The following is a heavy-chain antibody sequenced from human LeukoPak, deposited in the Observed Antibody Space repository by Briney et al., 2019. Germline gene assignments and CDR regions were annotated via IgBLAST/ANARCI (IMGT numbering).Heavy chain of an antibody. V-gene: IGHV4-39*07. CDR1: GGSISSSSYY. D-gene: IGHD3-10*01. J-gene: IGHJ5*02. CDR2: IYYSGST. Sequence: PSETLSLACTVSGGSISSSSYYWGWIRQPPGKGLEWIGSIYYSGSTYYNPSLKSRVTISVDTSKNQFSLKLSSVTAADTAVYYCARDSWFGELIWFDPWGQGTLVTVSS. CDR3: ARDSWFGELIWFDP.